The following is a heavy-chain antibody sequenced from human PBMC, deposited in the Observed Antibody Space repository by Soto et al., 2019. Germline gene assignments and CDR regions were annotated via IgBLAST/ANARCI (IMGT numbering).Heavy chain of an antibody. J-gene: IGHJ4*02. CDR1: GFSFSSYG. CDR2: TWSDESRK. V-gene: IGHV3-33*01. CDR3: ARGPPGPVPPIPLLDN. Sequence: QVQLVESGGGVVQPGRSLRLSCTASGFSFSSYGMHWVRQAPGKGLEWVAITWSDESRKYYADSVKGRFTISRDNSKNTVFLQMDSLRAEDTALYYCARGPPGPVPPIPLLDNWGQGTLVTVSS. D-gene: IGHD2-2*01.